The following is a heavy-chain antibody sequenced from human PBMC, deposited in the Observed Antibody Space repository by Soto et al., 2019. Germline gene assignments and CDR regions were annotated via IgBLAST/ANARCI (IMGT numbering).Heavy chain of an antibody. CDR1: GFTFSGYR. V-gene: IGHV3-74*01. J-gene: IGHJ4*02. Sequence: GGSLRLSCAASGFTFSGYRMHWVRQAPGKGLVWVSRINSDGSSTDYADSVRGRFTISRDNAKNTLHLQMDSLRAEDTAVYYCARTNYHFDLWGQGTPVTVSS. CDR2: INSDGSST. D-gene: IGHD3-10*01. CDR3: ARTNYHFDL.